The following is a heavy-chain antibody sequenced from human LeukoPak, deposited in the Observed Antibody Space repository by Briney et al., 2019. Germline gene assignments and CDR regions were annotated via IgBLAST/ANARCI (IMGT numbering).Heavy chain of an antibody. Sequence: TGGSLRLSCAASGFTFDDCGMSWVRQAPGKGLEWVSGINWNGGSTGYADSVKGRFTISRDNAKNSLYLQMNSLRAEDTALYYCARMRDYGASGAFDIWGQGTMVTVSS. J-gene: IGHJ3*02. CDR2: INWNGGST. V-gene: IGHV3-20*04. CDR1: GFTFDDCG. CDR3: ARMRDYGASGAFDI. D-gene: IGHD4-17*01.